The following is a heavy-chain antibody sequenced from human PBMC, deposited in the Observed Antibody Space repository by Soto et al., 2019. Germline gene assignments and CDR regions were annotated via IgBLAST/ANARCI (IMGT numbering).Heavy chain of an antibody. Sequence: QVQLVQSGPEVKKPGSSVRVSCTASGGTFSSYTINWVRQVPGQGPEWMGRSIPMLGTSNYAQKFQGRIMMIADKSTNTVYMELSSVRSEDTSIYYCATNYGSGSAHFDYWGQGTLVTVSS. V-gene: IGHV1-69*08. J-gene: IGHJ4*02. D-gene: IGHD3-10*01. CDR2: SIPMLGTS. CDR1: GGTFSSYT. CDR3: ATNYGSGSAHFDY.